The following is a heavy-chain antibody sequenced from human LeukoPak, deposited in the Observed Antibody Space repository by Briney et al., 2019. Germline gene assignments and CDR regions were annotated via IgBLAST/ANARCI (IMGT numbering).Heavy chain of an antibody. D-gene: IGHD1/OR15-1a*01. J-gene: IGHJ4*02. V-gene: IGHV3-23*01. CDR3: AKDKELLEQTFDY. Sequence: PGGSLRLSCAASGFTFSSYAMSWVRQGLGRGLEWVSAISGSGGSTCYADSVKGRFTISRDNSKNTLYLQMNSLRAEDTAVYYCAKDKELLEQTFDYWGQGTLVTVSS. CDR2: ISGSGGST. CDR1: GFTFSSYA.